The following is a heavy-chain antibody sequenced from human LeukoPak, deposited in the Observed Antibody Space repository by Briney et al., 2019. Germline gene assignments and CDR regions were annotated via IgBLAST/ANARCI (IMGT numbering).Heavy chain of an antibody. CDR2: INHSGST. D-gene: IGHD3-3*01. CDR1: GGSFSGYY. Sequence: PSETLSLTCAVYGGSFSGYYWSWIRQPPGKGLEWIGEINHSGSTNYNPSLKSRVTISVDTSKNQFSLKLSSVTAADTAVYYCARVDQYYDFWSGYYTFFWFDPWGQGTLVTVSS. J-gene: IGHJ5*02. V-gene: IGHV4-34*01. CDR3: ARVDQYYDFWSGYYTFFWFDP.